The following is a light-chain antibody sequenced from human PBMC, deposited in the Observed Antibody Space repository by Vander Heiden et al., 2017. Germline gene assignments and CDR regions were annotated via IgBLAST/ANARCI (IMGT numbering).Light chain of an antibody. J-gene: IGKJ1*01. CDR1: QSLDTS. Sequence: EILLTQSPATLSVSAGERATLSCRASQSLDTSLAWYQQKPGQAPRLLIYGASTRATGVPARFGGSGSGTEFILTISSLQSEDFAVYYCQQYNNWPRTFGQGTKVEIK. CDR3: QQYNNWPRT. CDR2: GAS. V-gene: IGKV3-15*01.